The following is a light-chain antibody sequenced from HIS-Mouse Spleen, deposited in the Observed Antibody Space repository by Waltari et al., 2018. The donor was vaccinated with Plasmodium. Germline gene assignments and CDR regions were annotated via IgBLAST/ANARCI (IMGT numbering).Light chain of an antibody. V-gene: IGLV3-10*01. J-gene: IGLJ3*02. CDR2: EDS. CDR1: AFPKKY. Sequence: SYQPPPPPSVSVSPGQTARITSSGDAFPKKYSYWYQQKSGQAPVLFIYEDSKRPSGIPERFSGSSSGTMATLTISGAQVEDEADYYCYSTDSSGNHRVFGGGTKLTVL. CDR3: YSTDSSGNHRV.